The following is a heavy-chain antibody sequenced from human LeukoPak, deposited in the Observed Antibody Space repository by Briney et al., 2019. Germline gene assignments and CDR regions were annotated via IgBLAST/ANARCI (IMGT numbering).Heavy chain of an antibody. D-gene: IGHD3-22*01. CDR2: INHSGST. J-gene: IGHJ4*02. CDR1: GGSFSGYY. Sequence: NPSETLSLTCAVYGGSFSGYYWSWIRQPPGKGLEWIGEINHSGSTNYNPSLKSRVTISVDTSKNQFSLKLSSVTAADTAVYYCARSGIVRRLLLRDRFFDYWGQGTLVTVSS. V-gene: IGHV4-34*01. CDR3: ARSGIVRRLLLRDRFFDY.